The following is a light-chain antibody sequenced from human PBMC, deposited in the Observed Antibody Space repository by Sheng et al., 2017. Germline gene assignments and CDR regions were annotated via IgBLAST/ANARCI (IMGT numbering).Light chain of an antibody. CDR3: QVWDSTTDHVV. V-gene: IGLV3-21*03. CDR1: NIGSES. Sequence: SYVLTQPPSVSEAPGKTARITCGGNNIGSESVHWYQQKPGQAPVLVVYDNNDRPSGIPERFSGSNSGNTATLTISRVEAGDEADYYCQVWDSTTDHVVFGRRDQADRP. J-gene: IGLJ2*01. CDR2: DNN.